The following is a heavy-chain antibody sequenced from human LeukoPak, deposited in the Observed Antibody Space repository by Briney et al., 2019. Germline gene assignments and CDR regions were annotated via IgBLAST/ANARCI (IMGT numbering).Heavy chain of an antibody. V-gene: IGHV4-39*01. J-gene: IGHJ5*01. CDR2: IHYSGST. CDR3: ARSSRVSRWFDS. CDR1: GGSISSISHY. Sequence: SETLSLTCTVSGGSISSISHYWGWIRQPPGEGLEWIGIIHYSGSTNYSPSLKNRVITSVDTSKNQFSLKLTSVTAVDTAVYYCARSSRVSRWFDSWGQGTLVTVSS.